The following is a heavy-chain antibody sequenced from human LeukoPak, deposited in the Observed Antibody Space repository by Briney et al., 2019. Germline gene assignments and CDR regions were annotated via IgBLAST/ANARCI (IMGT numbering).Heavy chain of an antibody. J-gene: IGHJ3*02. V-gene: IGHV4-39*01. CDR2: IYYSGST. Sequence: SETLSLTCTVSGGSISSSSYYWGWIRQPPGKGLEWIGSIYYSGSTYYNPSLKSRVTISVDTSKNQFSLKLSSVTAADTAVYYCASSPAYGSRSDNAFDIWGQGTMITVSS. D-gene: IGHD3-10*01. CDR1: GGSISSSSYY. CDR3: ASSPAYGSRSDNAFDI.